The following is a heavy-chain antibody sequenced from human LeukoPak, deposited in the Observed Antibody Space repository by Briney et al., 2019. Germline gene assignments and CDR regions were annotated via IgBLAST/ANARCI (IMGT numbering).Heavy chain of an antibody. CDR1: GGTFCSYA. Sequence: ASVKVSCKASGGTFCSYAISWVRQAPGQGLEWMGWISAYNGNTNYAQKLQGRITMTTDTSTSTAYMELRSLRSDDTAVYYCARVGPVVVPAASDYWGQGTLVTVSS. V-gene: IGHV1-18*01. D-gene: IGHD2-2*01. J-gene: IGHJ4*02. CDR2: ISAYNGNT. CDR3: ARVGPVVVPAASDY.